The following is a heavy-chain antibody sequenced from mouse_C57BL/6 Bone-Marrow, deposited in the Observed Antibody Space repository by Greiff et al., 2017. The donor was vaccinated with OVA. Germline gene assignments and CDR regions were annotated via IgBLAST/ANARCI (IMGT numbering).Heavy chain of an antibody. CDR3: ARWYDYDYYYAIDY. V-gene: IGHV5-17*01. J-gene: IGHJ4*01. Sequence: DVKLVESGGGLVKPGGSLKLSCAASGFTFSDYGMHWVRQAPEKGLEWVAYISSGSSTIYYADTVKGRFTISRDNAKNTLFLQMTSLRSENTAMYYCARWYDYDYYYAIDYWGQGTSVTVSS. CDR1: GFTFSDYG. CDR2: ISSGSSTI. D-gene: IGHD2-4*01.